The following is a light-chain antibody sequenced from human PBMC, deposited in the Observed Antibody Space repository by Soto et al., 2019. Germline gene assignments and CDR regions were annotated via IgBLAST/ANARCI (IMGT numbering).Light chain of an antibody. CDR2: SNN. Sequence: QSVLTQPTSVAGAPGQRLTISCTGSSSNIGAGYDVHWYQRLPGTAPKVLIYSNNNRPSGVPDRFSGSKSGTSASLAITGLQAEDEADYYCQSYDSSLSGSYVFGTGTKLTVL. CDR1: SSNIGAGYD. CDR3: QSYDSSLSGSYV. J-gene: IGLJ1*01. V-gene: IGLV1-40*01.